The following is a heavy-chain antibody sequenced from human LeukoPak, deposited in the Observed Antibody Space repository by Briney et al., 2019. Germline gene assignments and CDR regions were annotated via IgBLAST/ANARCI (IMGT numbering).Heavy chain of an antibody. Sequence: GGSLRLSCAVSGDTFSSDAFSWVRQAPGKGLEWVSAITSVDDSTCYADSVKGRFTISRDYSKNTVHLQMNSLRAEDTALYYCAIWVRNGWPYFDYWGQGTLVTVSS. CDR3: AIWVRNGWPYFDY. V-gene: IGHV3-23*01. CDR2: ITSVDDST. D-gene: IGHD6-19*01. J-gene: IGHJ4*02. CDR1: GDTFSSDA.